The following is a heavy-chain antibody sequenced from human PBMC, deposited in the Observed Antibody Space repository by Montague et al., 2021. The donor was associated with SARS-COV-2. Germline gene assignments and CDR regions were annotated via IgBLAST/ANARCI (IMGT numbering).Heavy chain of an antibody. CDR2: IYHTGST. Sequence: SETLSLTCTVSGDSITDYFWTWIRQPPGKGLEWICYIYHTGSTKYNPSLYSRVTMSIDTSKNQFSLKLTSVTAADTAIYYCARDLSRAFCEGDSCYSETWYAHSGQGTLVTVSS. J-gene: IGHJ5*02. D-gene: IGHD2-21*02. CDR3: ARDLSRAFCEGDSCYSETWYAH. CDR1: GDSITDYF. V-gene: IGHV4-59*01.